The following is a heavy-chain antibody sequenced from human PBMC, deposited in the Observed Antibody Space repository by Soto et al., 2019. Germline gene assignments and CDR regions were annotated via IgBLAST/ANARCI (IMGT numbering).Heavy chain of an antibody. V-gene: IGHV3-30*18. J-gene: IGHJ4*02. CDR2: ISEDGSNE. D-gene: IGHD5-12*01. Sequence: QVQVVESGGGVAQPGRSLRLSCTVSGFMFNNHGMHWVRQAPGKGLEWVAGISEDGSNEYYADSVKGRFTISRDNSKNPLYLQMNSLRAEDTALYYCTQGCGRGLDMCGSWGQGNQVTVSS. CDR3: TQGCGRGLDMCGS. CDR1: GFMFNNHG.